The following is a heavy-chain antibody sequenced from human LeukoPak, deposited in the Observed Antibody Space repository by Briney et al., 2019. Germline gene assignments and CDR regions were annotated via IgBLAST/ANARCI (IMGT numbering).Heavy chain of an antibody. V-gene: IGHV3-49*04. CDR3: ARGPIQLWIHNAMDV. Sequence: QAGGSLRLSCTGSGFTFGDHAMSWVRQAPGKGLEWVGFIRSKAYRGTTEYAASVKGRFTISRDDPASIAYLQMNSLGTEDTAVYYCARGPIQLWIHNAMDVWGQGTTVTVSS. CDR2: IRSKAYRGTT. D-gene: IGHD5-18*01. CDR1: GFTFGDHA. J-gene: IGHJ6*02.